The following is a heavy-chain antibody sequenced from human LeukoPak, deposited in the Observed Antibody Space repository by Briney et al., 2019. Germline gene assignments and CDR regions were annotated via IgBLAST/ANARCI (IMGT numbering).Heavy chain of an antibody. Sequence: ALVKVSCKASGYTFTDYYMHSVRQAPGQGLEWMGWINAKSGDTKYAQRFQARVTMTRDTSITTTYMEVSRLSSDDTAVYYCARQNTGQLDYWGQGTLVTVSS. D-gene: IGHD2-8*02. CDR1: GYTFTDYY. CDR2: INAKSGDT. V-gene: IGHV1-2*02. J-gene: IGHJ4*02. CDR3: ARQNTGQLDY.